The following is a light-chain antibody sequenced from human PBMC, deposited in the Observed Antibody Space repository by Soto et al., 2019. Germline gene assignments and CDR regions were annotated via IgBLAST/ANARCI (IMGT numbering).Light chain of an antibody. J-gene: IGKJ4*01. Sequence: IVLTQSPATLSLSPWERATLSCRASQSVSSYLAWYQQKPGQAPRLLIYDASIRAAGVPARFSGSRSGPEFTLTINSLQSEDFAIYYCQPYNNWPLTFGGGTKVDIK. CDR3: QPYNNWPLT. V-gene: IGKV3-11*01. CDR2: DAS. CDR1: QSVSSY.